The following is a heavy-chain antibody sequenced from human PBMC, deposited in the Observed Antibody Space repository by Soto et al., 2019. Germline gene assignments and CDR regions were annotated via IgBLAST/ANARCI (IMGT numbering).Heavy chain of an antibody. CDR2: INPTSST. CDR3: ARVYCSGGSCYGIDY. D-gene: IGHD2-15*01. CDR1: GYTFTSYY. V-gene: IGHV1-46*01. J-gene: IGHJ4*02. Sequence: QVQLVQSGAEVKKPGASVKVSCKASGYTFTSYYMHWVRQAPGQGLEWKGIINPTSSTSYAQKCQGRFTTTRNTSTSTCYRELSSLRSEDTAVYYCARVYCSGGSCYGIDYWGQGTLVTVSS.